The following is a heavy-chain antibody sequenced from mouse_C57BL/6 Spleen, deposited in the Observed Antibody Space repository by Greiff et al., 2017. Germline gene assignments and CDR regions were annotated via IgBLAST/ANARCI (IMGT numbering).Heavy chain of an antibody. Sequence: QVQLKQPGAELVKPGASVKLSCKASGYTFTSYWMHWVKQRPGRGLEWIGRIDPNSGGTKYNEKFKSKATLTVDKPSSTAYMQLSSLTSEDSAVYYCARRFDGTGYAMDYWGQGTSVTVSS. CDR2: IDPNSGGT. J-gene: IGHJ4*01. CDR3: ARRFDGTGYAMDY. V-gene: IGHV1-72*01. D-gene: IGHD2-3*01. CDR1: GYTFTSYW.